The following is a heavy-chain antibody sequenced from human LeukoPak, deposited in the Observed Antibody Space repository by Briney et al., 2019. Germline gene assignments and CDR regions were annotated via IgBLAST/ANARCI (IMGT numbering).Heavy chain of an antibody. V-gene: IGHV1-46*01. CDR1: GYTFTSYY. Sequence: ASVKVSCKASGYTFTSYYMHWVRQAPGQGLEWMGIINPSGGSTSYAQKFQGRVTMTRDTSTSTVYMELSSLRSEDTAVYYCAREALGYCSGGSCFHFDYRGQGTLVTVSS. J-gene: IGHJ4*02. CDR3: AREALGYCSGGSCFHFDY. CDR2: INPSGGST. D-gene: IGHD2-15*01.